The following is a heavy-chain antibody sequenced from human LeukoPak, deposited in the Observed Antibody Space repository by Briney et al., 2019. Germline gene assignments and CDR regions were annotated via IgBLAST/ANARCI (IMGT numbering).Heavy chain of an antibody. CDR2: IYTSGST. D-gene: IGHD3-10*01. CDR3: ARDFDYYGSGSYFDY. CDR1: GGSFSGYY. Sequence: MASETLSLTCAVYGGSFSGYYWSWIRQPAGKGLEWIGRIYTSGSTNYNPSLKSRVTMSVDTSKNQFSLKLSSVTAADTAVYYCARDFDYYGSGSYFDYWGRGTLVTVSS. V-gene: IGHV4-4*07. J-gene: IGHJ4*02.